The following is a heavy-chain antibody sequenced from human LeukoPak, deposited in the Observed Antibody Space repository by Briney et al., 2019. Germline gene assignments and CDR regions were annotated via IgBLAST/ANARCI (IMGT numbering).Heavy chain of an antibody. Sequence: PSETLSLTCTVSGGSISSYYWSWIRQPAGKGLEWIGRIYTSGSTNYNPSLKSRVTISVDMSNNQFSLKLSSVTAADTAVYYCARDLSDYYDSSGYWPGFDYWGQGTLVTVSS. CDR2: IYTSGST. CDR1: GGSISSYY. D-gene: IGHD3-22*01. V-gene: IGHV4-4*07. J-gene: IGHJ4*02. CDR3: ARDLSDYYDSSGYWPGFDY.